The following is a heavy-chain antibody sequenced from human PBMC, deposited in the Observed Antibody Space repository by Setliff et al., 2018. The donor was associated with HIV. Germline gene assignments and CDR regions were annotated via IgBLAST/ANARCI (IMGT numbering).Heavy chain of an antibody. Sequence: SETLSLTCTVSGASSSSHYWSWIRQPPGKAPEWIGYVYNSGTTKYNPSLKSRVTISVDTSQDQFSLRLTSVTAADTAVYYCAARNSGNPTRHFDYWGQGTLVTVSS. CDR3: AARNSGNPTRHFDY. V-gene: IGHV4-59*08. CDR2: VYNSGTT. D-gene: IGHD3-10*01. CDR1: GASSSSHY. J-gene: IGHJ4*02.